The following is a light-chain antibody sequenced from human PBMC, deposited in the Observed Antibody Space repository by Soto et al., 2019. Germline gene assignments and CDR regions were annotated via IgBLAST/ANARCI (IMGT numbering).Light chain of an antibody. V-gene: IGKV1-16*01. CDR2: GAS. Sequence: DIRMTQSPSSLSASIGDTVSITCRASQEISSYLAWFQVKPGKAPKSLIYGASYLQRGVPSRFIGAGSATDFTLVISGLQPDDFATYYCQQYRSYPLTFGGGTTVEIK. CDR1: QEISSY. J-gene: IGKJ4*01. CDR3: QQYRSYPLT.